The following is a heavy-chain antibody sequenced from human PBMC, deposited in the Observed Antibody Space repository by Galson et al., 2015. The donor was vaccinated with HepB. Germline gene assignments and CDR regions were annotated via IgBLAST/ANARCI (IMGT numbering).Heavy chain of an antibody. Sequence: SVKVSCKVSGYTLTELSMHWVRQAPGKGLEWMGGFDPEDGETIYAQKFQGRVTMTEDTSTDTAYMELSSLRSEDTAVYYCATVTGRYRNWFDPWGQGTLVTVSS. J-gene: IGHJ5*02. D-gene: IGHD1-26*01. CDR1: GYTLTELS. CDR3: ATVTGRYRNWFDP. CDR2: FDPEDGET. V-gene: IGHV1-24*01.